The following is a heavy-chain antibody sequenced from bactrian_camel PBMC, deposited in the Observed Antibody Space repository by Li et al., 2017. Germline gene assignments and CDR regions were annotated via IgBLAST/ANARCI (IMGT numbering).Heavy chain of an antibody. Sequence: DVQLVESGGGLVQPGGSLRLSCTASNFTFSSYYMSWVRQAPGKGLEWVSAINSGGGVTDYADSVKGRFTISRDNAKNTLYLQMDNLKPEDTSIYYCATARGFRDPPRTRDFKSWGQGTQVTVS. CDR1: NFTFSSYY. CDR3: ATARGFRDPPRTRDFKS. J-gene: IGHJ6*01. CDR2: INSGGGVT. V-gene: IGHV3S40*01. D-gene: IGHD1*01.